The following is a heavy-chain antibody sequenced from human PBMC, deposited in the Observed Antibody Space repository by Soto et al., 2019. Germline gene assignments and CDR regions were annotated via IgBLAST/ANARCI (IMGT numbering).Heavy chain of an antibody. D-gene: IGHD6-19*01. V-gene: IGHV5-51*01. CDR3: SIQIWDSSGSRAYYYYYMDV. J-gene: IGHJ6*03. Sequence: SLKISCKGSGYSFTSYWIGWVRQMPGKGLEWMGIIYPGDSDTRYSPSFQGQVTISADKSISTAYLQWSSLKASDTAMYYCSIQIWDSSGSRAYYYYYMDVWGKGTTVTVSS. CDR2: IYPGDSDT. CDR1: GYSFTSYW.